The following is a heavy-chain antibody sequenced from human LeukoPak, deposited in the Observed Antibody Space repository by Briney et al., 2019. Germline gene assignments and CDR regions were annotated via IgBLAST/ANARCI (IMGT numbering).Heavy chain of an antibody. D-gene: IGHD2-21*02. Sequence: SETLSLTCTVSGGSISSGGYYWSWIRQHPGKGLEWIGYIYYSGSTYYNPSLKSRVTISVDTSKNQFSLKLSSVTAADTAVYYCARGPCWGGDCYNYFDYRGQGTLVTVSS. CDR3: ARGPCWGGDCYNYFDY. CDR1: GGSISSGGYY. V-gene: IGHV4-31*03. CDR2: IYYSGST. J-gene: IGHJ4*02.